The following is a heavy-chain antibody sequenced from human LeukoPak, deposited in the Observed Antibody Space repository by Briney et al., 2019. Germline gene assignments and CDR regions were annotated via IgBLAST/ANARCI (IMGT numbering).Heavy chain of an antibody. CDR3: ARMRGYSGYDYYYYYYMDV. CDR2: IIPIFGTA. CDR1: GGTFSSYA. V-gene: IGHV1-69*01. J-gene: IGHJ6*03. Sequence: SSVKVSCKASGGTFSSYAISWVRQAPGQGLEWMGGIIPIFGTANYAQKFQGRVTITADESTSTAYMELSSLRSEDTAVYYCARMRGYSGYDYYYYYYMDVWGQGTLVTVSS. D-gene: IGHD5-12*01.